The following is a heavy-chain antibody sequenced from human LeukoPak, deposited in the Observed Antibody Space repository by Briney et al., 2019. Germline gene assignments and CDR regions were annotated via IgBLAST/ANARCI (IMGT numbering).Heavy chain of an antibody. Sequence: ASVKVSCKASGYTFSFTSYYMNWVRQAPGQVLEWMGIINLSGGGTSYAQKFQGRVTMTRDTSTSAVYMVLSSLRSEDTAVYYCARGPGESDAFDIWGQGTMVTVSS. V-gene: IGHV1-46*01. CDR2: INLSGGGT. D-gene: IGHD3-16*01. CDR3: ARGPGESDAFDI. CDR1: GYTFSFTSYY. J-gene: IGHJ3*02.